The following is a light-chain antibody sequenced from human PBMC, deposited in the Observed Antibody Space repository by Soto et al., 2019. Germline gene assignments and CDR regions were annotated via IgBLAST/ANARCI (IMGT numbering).Light chain of an antibody. CDR2: SAS. Sequence: EIVMTQSPATLSVSPGERATLSCRASQSISTELAWYQQKPGQPPRLLIYSASNRATGVPARFTGSGSGSEFTLTISGLQSEEFAVYYCQQGHNWPLTFGQGTRLEI. J-gene: IGKJ2*01. CDR1: QSISTE. CDR3: QQGHNWPLT. V-gene: IGKV3-15*01.